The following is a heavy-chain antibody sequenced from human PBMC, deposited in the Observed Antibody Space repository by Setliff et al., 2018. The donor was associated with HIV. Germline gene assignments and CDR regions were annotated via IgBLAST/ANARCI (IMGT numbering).Heavy chain of an antibody. V-gene: IGHV3-74*01. CDR1: GLTFSSSY. CDR3: ARDLSGWNYFDL. CDR2: TNNDGSIT. D-gene: IGHD6-19*01. J-gene: IGHJ4*02. Sequence: PGGSLRLSCAASGLTFSSSYMSWVRQAPGKGLEWVSRTNNDGSITNYADFVKGRFTMSRDSAKNTLYLQMNSLRVEDTAVYYCARDLSGWNYFDLWGQGTLVTVSS.